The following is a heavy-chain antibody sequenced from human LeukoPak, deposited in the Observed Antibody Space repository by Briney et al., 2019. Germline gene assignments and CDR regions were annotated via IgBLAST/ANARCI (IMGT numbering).Heavy chain of an antibody. CDR1: GFTFSSYG. D-gene: IGHD1-14*01. V-gene: IGHV3-30*03. CDR2: ISYDGSNK. Sequence: HPGGSLRLSCAASGFTFSSYGMHWVRQAPGKGLEWVAVISYDGSNKYYADSVKGRFTISRDNSKNTLYLQMNSLRAEDTAVYYCALEEIGITNWFDPWGQGTLVTVSS. J-gene: IGHJ5*02. CDR3: ALEEIGITNWFDP.